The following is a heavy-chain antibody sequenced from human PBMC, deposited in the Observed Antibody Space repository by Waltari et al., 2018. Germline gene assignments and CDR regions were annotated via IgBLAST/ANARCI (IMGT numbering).Heavy chain of an antibody. J-gene: IGHJ2*01. Sequence: EVQLVESGGGLVQPGGSLRLYCAASGFNFSSYWMSWIRQAPGKGLEWVANIKQDGSKKYYVDAVKGRFTISRDNAKNSLYLQMNSLRAEDTAVYYCARDQRITMIVVVTSYWYFDLWGRGTLVTVSS. CDR1: GFNFSSYW. CDR2: IKQDGSKK. CDR3: ARDQRITMIVVVTSYWYFDL. D-gene: IGHD3-22*01. V-gene: IGHV3-7*01.